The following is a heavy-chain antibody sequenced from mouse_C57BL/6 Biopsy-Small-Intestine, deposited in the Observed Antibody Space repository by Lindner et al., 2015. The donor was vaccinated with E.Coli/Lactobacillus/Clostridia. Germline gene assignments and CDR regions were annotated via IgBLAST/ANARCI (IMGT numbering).Heavy chain of an antibody. Sequence: SVKVSCKASAYTFSSYAINWVRQAPGQGLEWLGWISGYNGETICAQKFQGRVTMTTDTSTSTAYMELRSLRSDDTAVYYCARDLEGQIVVVTAISHYGMDVWGQGTTVTVSS. D-gene: IGHD2-13*01. V-gene: IGHV1-4*01. J-gene: IGHJ1*01. CDR2: ISGYNGET. CDR3: ARDLEGQIVVVTAISHYGMDV. CDR1: AYTFSSYA.